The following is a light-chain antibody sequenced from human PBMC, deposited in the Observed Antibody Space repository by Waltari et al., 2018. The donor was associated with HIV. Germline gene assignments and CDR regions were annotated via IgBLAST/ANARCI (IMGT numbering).Light chain of an antibody. CDR2: AAS. J-gene: IGKJ1*01. Sequence: DIQMTQSPSFLPASVGDRVTITCRASQNIRSNLNWYQQKPGKAPRLLIYAASSLQNMVPSRFSGSGSGTDFTLTISSLQPEDFATYHCQQGYSSPPTFGQGTSVEIK. CDR1: QNIRSN. CDR3: QQGYSSPPT. V-gene: IGKV1-39*01.